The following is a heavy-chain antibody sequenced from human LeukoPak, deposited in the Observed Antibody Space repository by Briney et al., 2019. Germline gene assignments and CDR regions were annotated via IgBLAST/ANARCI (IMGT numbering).Heavy chain of an antibody. J-gene: IGHJ4*02. CDR1: GFTFSSYA. D-gene: IGHD2-15*01. V-gene: IGHV3-23*01. Sequence: GGSLRLSCAASGFTFSSYAMSWVRQAPGKGLEWVSAISGSGGSTYYADSVKGRFTISRDNSKNTLYLQMNSLRAEDTAVYYCAKESGGYCSGGSCVDFDYWGQGTLVTVPS. CDR3: AKESGGYCSGGSCVDFDY. CDR2: ISGSGGST.